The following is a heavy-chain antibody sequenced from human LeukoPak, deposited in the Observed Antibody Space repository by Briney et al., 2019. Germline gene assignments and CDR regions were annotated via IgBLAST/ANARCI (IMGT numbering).Heavy chain of an antibody. CDR1: GFVFSSYT. CDR2: ISSSSKYI. CDR3: ARDGVDTATYFDY. J-gene: IGHJ4*02. Sequence: GGSLRLSCAASGFVFSSYTMSWVRQAPGKGLEWVSSISSSSKYIYYADSMKGRFTISRDNAKNSLYLQMNSLRAEDTAVYYCARDGVDTATYFDYWGQGTLVTVSS. D-gene: IGHD5-18*01. V-gene: IGHV3-21*01.